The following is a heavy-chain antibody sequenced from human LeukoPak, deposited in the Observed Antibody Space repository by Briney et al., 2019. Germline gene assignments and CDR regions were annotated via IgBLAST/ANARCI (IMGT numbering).Heavy chain of an antibody. Sequence: KPAETLSLICSVSGGSITYGNYLWGWVRQPPGKGLEWIVLRHNTGRTHYNPSLRSRVTISLDRSNNRFSLSLTSVTATDTAIYYCARYASGLEWFDPWGPGILVTVSS. CDR2: RHNTGRT. V-gene: IGHV4-39*01. CDR1: GGSITYGNYL. D-gene: IGHD3-16*01. J-gene: IGHJ5*02. CDR3: ARYASGLEWFDP.